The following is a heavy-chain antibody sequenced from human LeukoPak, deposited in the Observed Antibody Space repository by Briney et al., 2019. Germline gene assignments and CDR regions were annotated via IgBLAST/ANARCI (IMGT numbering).Heavy chain of an antibody. D-gene: IGHD3-22*01. Sequence: GESRKISWKGSGYSFTSYWIGWVRQMPGKGLEWMGIIYPVDSDTRYSPSFQGQVPISADKSIGTAYLQCSSLKASDTATYYCARTRRYYYDSSGYLYYMDVWGKGTTVTVSS. J-gene: IGHJ6*03. CDR2: IYPVDSDT. CDR3: ARTRRYYYDSSGYLYYMDV. V-gene: IGHV5-51*01. CDR1: GYSFTSYW.